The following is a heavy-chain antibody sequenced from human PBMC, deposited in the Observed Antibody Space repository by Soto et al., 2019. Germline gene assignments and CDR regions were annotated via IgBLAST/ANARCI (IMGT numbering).Heavy chain of an antibody. CDR2: ISYDGSNK. Sequence: TGGSLRLSCAASGFTFSSYAMHWVRQAPGKGLEWVAVISYDGSNKYYADSVKGRFTISRDNSKNTLYLQMNSLRAEDTAVYYCARDALEYSSMRPFPRYGMDVWGQGTTVTVSS. J-gene: IGHJ6*02. CDR3: ARDALEYSSMRPFPRYGMDV. D-gene: IGHD6-6*01. CDR1: GFTFSSYA. V-gene: IGHV3-30-3*01.